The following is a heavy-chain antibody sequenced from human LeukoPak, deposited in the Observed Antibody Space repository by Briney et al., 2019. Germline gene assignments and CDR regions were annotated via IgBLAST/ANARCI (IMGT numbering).Heavy chain of an antibody. Sequence: SETLSLTCNVSGGSITTYYWNWIRQSPGKGLEWIGYIYYTGSTSYNPSLKSRVTLSVDTARNQFSLKLTSVTAADTAVYYCARGGPGVTDRWGQGTLVTVSS. CDR2: IYYTGST. CDR3: ARGGPGVTDR. D-gene: IGHD2-8*01. V-gene: IGHV4-59*01. J-gene: IGHJ4*02. CDR1: GGSITTYY.